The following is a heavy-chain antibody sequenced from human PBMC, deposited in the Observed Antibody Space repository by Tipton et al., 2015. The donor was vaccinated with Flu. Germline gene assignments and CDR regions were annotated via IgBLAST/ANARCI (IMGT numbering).Heavy chain of an antibody. J-gene: IGHJ4*02. V-gene: IGHV1-18*01. Sequence: QLVQSGGEVKKPGASVEVSCKASGYTFNTYGISWVRQAPGQGPEWMAWISTYNGDTKYAQNFEGRVIMTTDTSTNTVYMELRSLTPDDTAVYYCARGGQLLALDHWGQGTLLTVSS. CDR2: ISTYNGDT. D-gene: IGHD2-21*01. CDR1: GYTFNTYG. CDR3: ARGGQLLALDH.